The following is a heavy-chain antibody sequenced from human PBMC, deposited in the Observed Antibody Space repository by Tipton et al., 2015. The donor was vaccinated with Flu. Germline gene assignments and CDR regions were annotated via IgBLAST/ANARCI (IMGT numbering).Heavy chain of an antibody. J-gene: IGHJ4*02. CDR3: ARTGATGPY. CDR1: GFTFSSYS. CDR2: ISSSSSTI. V-gene: IGHV3-48*01. Sequence: SLRLSCAASGFTFSSYSMNWVRQAPGKGLEWVSYISSSSSTIYYADSVKGRFTISRDNAKNTLYLQMNSLRAEEKAVYYCARTGATGPYWGQGTLVTFSS. D-gene: IGHD1-26*01.